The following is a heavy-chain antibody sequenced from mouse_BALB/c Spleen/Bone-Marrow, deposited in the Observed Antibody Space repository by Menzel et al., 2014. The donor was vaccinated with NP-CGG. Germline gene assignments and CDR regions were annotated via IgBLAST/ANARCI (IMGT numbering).Heavy chain of an antibody. J-gene: IGHJ2*01. Sequence: QVQLQQSGAELVKPGASVTLSCKASGYTFTSYYMYWVKQRPGQGLEWIGGINPNNGNTNFSETFKSKATLTVDKSSSTAYMQLSSLTSEDSAVYYCTRREYWGQGTTLIVSS. V-gene: IGHV1S81*02. CDR2: INPNNGNT. CDR1: GYTFTSYY. CDR3: TRREY.